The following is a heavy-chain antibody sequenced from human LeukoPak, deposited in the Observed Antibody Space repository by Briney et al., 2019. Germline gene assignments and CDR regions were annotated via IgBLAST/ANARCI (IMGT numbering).Heavy chain of an antibody. J-gene: IGHJ4*02. V-gene: IGHV1-69*06. Sequence: ASVKVSCKASGGTFSSYAISRVRQAPGQGLEWMGRIIPIFGTANYAQKFQGRVTITADKSTSTAYMELSSLRSEDTAVYYCAASRDGYTNSLFDYWGQGTLVTVSS. D-gene: IGHD5-24*01. CDR3: AASRDGYTNSLFDY. CDR2: IIPIFGTA. CDR1: GGTFSSYA.